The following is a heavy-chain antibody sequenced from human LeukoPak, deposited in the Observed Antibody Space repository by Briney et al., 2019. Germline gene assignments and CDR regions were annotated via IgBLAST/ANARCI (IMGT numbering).Heavy chain of an antibody. V-gene: IGHV3-48*04. CDR3: ARDRNTDFWSGYYTNYFDY. J-gene: IGHJ4*02. Sequence: GGSLRLSCAASGFTFSKYSMTWVRQAPGKGLEWVSYISSTSSIIHYADSVKGRFTISRDNAKNSLSLQMSSLRAEDTAVYYCARDRNTDFWSGYYTNYFDYWGQGTLVIVSS. D-gene: IGHD3-3*01. CDR2: ISSTSSII. CDR1: GFTFSKYS.